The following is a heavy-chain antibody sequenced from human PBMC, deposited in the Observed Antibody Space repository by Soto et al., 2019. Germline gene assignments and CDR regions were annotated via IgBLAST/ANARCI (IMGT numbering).Heavy chain of an antibody. CDR1: GFTLSAYG. CDR2: ISFDGSKK. CDR3: AKDRVTYYYDSTGYSTSFDY. V-gene: IGHV3-30*18. D-gene: IGHD3-22*01. Sequence: GGSLRLSCAASGFTLSAYGMHWVRQAPGKGLEWVAVISFDGSKKYYVDSERGRFTISRDNAKKTVYLEVNSLRAEDTAVYYCAKDRVTYYYDSTGYSTSFDYWGQGTPVTVSS. J-gene: IGHJ4*02.